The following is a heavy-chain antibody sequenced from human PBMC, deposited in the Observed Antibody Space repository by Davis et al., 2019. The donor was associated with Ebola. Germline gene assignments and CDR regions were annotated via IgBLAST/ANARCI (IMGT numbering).Heavy chain of an antibody. J-gene: IGHJ5*02. CDR3: ARFNSWGYSWFDP. CDR1: GDSISSGSYY. V-gene: IGHV4-61*09. CDR2: IYTRGNT. D-gene: IGHD3-16*01. Sequence: SETLSLTCTVSGDSISSGSYYWSWIRQPAGKGLEWIGHIYTRGNTNYNPSLKSRVTISVDTSKNQFSLKLTSVTAADTAVYYCARFNSWGYSWFDPWGQGTLVTVSS.